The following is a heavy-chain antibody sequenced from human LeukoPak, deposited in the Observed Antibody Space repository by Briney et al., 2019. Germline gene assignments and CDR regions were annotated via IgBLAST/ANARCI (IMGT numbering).Heavy chain of an antibody. J-gene: IGHJ3*02. CDR2: INHSGST. CDR3: ARARKGYCSGGSCSWPDAFDI. Sequence: PSETLSLTCAVYGGSFSGYYWSWIRQPPGKGLEWIGEINHSGSTNYNPSLKSRVTISVDTSKNQFSLKLSSVTAADTAVYYCARARKGYCSGGSCSWPDAFDIWGQGTMVTVSS. V-gene: IGHV4-34*01. D-gene: IGHD2-15*01. CDR1: GGSFSGYY.